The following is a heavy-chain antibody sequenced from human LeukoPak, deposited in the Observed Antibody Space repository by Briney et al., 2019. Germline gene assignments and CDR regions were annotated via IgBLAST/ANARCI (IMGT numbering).Heavy chain of an antibody. CDR2: IYYSGST. CDR3: ASVVDYDFWSGSPQGWFDP. Sequence: PSETLSLTCTVSGGSISSYHWSWIRQPPGKGLEWIGYIYYSGSTNYNPSLKSRVTISVDTSKNQFSLKLSSVTAADTAVYYCASVVDYDFWSGSPQGWFDPWGQGTLVTVSS. D-gene: IGHD3-3*01. CDR1: GGSISSYH. V-gene: IGHV4-59*01. J-gene: IGHJ5*02.